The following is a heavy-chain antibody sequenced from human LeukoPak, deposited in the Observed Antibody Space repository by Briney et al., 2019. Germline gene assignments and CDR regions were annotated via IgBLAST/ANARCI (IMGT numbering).Heavy chain of an antibody. CDR1: GFTFSSYA. CDR3: AKGGGYSYGPQYNFDY. Sequence: GGSLRLSCAASGFTFSSYAMSWVRQAPGKGLEWVSAISGSGGSTYYADSVKGRFTISRDNSKNTLYLEMNSLRADDTAVYYCAKGGGYSYGPQYNFDYWGQGTLVTVSS. J-gene: IGHJ4*02. CDR2: ISGSGGST. D-gene: IGHD5-18*01. V-gene: IGHV3-23*01.